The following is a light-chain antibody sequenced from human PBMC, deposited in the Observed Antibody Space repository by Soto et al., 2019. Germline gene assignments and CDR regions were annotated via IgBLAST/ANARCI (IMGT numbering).Light chain of an antibody. CDR3: QQYHSWPHT. V-gene: IGKV3-15*01. CDR2: GAF. CDR1: QSVTTN. Sequence: ETVLTQSPATLSVSPGERATFSCKASQSVTTNLAWYQQKPGQVPRLLLYGAFTRATGIPARFSGSGSGTEFTLSISSLQSEDFAIYHCQQYHSWPHTFGQGTKLEIK. J-gene: IGKJ2*01.